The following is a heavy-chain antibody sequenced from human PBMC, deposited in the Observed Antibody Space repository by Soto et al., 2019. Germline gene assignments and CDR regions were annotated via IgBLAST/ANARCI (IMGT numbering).Heavy chain of an antibody. D-gene: IGHD3-22*01. Sequence: PSETLSLTCTVSGGSISSYYWSWIRQPPGKGLEWIGEINHSGSTNYNPSLKSRVTISVDTSKNQFSLKLSSVTAADTAVYYCARDPDSSGSGHDYWGQGTLVTVSS. V-gene: IGHV4-34*01. CDR3: ARDPDSSGSGHDY. CDR2: INHSGST. J-gene: IGHJ4*02. CDR1: GGSISSYY.